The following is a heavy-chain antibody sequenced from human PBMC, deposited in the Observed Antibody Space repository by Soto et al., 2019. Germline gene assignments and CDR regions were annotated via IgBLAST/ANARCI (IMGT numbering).Heavy chain of an antibody. CDR2: LYHSGST. Sequence: QVQLQESGPGLVKPSGTLSLTCAVSGVSISSSNWWRWVRQPPGKGLAWIGELYHSGSTNYNPSLKRRVTMTVDKSKNQFSLKLSSVTAADTAVYYCARVAVAGTRVDYWGQGTLVTVSS. CDR3: ARVAVAGTRVDY. J-gene: IGHJ4*02. V-gene: IGHV4-4*02. CDR1: GVSISSSNW. D-gene: IGHD6-19*01.